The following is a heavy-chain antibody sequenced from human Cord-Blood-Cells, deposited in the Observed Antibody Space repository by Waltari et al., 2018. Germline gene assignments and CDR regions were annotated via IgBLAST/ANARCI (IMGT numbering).Heavy chain of an antibody. CDR2: IYHSGST. D-gene: IGHD1-26*01. CDR1: GYSISSGYS. J-gene: IGHJ4*02. V-gene: IGHV4-38-2*01. CDR3: ASAPGGGSYYFDY. Sequence: QVQLQESGPGLVKPSETLSLTCAVSGYSISSGYSWGWIRQPPGTGREGCGSIYHSGSTYYHPALKSRGTIAVDTSKNQFSLRLSSVAAADTAVYYCASAPGGGSYYFDYWGQGTLVTVSS.